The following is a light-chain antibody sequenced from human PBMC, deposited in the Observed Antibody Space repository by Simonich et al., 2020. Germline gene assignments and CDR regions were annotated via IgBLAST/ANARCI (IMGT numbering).Light chain of an antibody. CDR2: DVS. V-gene: IGLV2-14*03. Sequence: QSALTQPASVSGSPGQSITISCTGTSSDVGGYNYVSWYQQHTGKAPKLMIYDVSIRPSGVSNRFSGYKSGNTASLTIFGLQAEDEADYYCSSYTSSSSVVFGGGTKLTVL. CDR1: SSDVGGYNY. CDR3: SSYTSSSSVV. J-gene: IGLJ2*01.